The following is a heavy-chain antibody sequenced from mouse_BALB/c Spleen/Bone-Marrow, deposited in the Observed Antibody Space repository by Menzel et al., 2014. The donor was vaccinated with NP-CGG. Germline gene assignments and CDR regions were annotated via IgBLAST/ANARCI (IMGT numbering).Heavy chain of an antibody. V-gene: IGHV1-61*01. D-gene: IGHD1-1*01. Sequence: QVQVKQSGAELVRPGASVKLSCKASGYSFTSYWMNWVKQRPGQGLEWIGMIHPSDTETRLNQRFKDKATLTVDKSSSTAYMQLSSPTSEDSAVYYCARLEGNYGSTFAYWGQGTLVTVSA. CDR2: IHPSDTET. J-gene: IGHJ3*01. CDR3: ARLEGNYGSTFAY. CDR1: GYSFTSYW.